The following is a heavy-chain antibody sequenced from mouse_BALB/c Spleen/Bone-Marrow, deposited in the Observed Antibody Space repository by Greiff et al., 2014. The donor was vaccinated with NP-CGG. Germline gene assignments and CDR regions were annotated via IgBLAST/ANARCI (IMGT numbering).Heavy chain of an antibody. V-gene: IGHV1-7*01. CDR2: INPSTGYT. Sequence: QVQLQQFGAELAKPGASVKMSCKASGYTFTSYWIHWVKQRPGQGLEWIGYINPSTGYTEYNQKFKDKATLTADKSSSTAYMQRSSLTSEDSAVYYCARSRDGYDSFAYWGQGTLVTVSA. D-gene: IGHD2-2*01. J-gene: IGHJ3*01. CDR3: ARSRDGYDSFAY. CDR1: GYTFTSYW.